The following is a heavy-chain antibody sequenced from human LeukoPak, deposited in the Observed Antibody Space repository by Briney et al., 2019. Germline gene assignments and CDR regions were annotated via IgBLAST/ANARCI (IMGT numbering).Heavy chain of an antibody. V-gene: IGHV3-21*01. CDR2: ISSSSSYI. J-gene: IGHJ4*02. CDR1: GFTFSSYS. CDR3: ARTRDSSGCFDF. D-gene: IGHD6-19*01. Sequence: GGSLRLSCAASGFTFSSYSMNWVRQAPGRGLEWVSSISSSSSYIYYADSVKGRFTISRDNADNSLYLQMNSLRAEDTAVYYCARTRDSSGCFDFWGQGTLVTVSS.